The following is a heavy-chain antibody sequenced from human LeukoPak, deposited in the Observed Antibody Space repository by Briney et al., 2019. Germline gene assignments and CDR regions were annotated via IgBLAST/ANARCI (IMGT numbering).Heavy chain of an antibody. CDR1: GGSISSYY. J-gene: IGHJ5*02. Sequence: SETLSLTCTVSGGSISSYYWSWIRQPAGKGLEWIGRIYASGSTNYNPSLKSRVTMSVDTSKNQLSLKLTSVTAADTAVYYCARATDPRYNYSDPWGQGTLVTVSS. CDR2: IYASGST. V-gene: IGHV4-4*07. CDR3: ARATDPRYNYSDP. D-gene: IGHD2-21*02.